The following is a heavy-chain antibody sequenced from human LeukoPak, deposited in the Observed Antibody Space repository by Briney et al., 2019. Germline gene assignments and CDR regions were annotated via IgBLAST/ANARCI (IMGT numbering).Heavy chain of an antibody. J-gene: IGHJ4*02. D-gene: IGHD3-10*01. CDR1: GFTFGSYS. CDR2: ISCSSSYI. CDR3: ARETDYYGSGSYYSPSMDY. Sequence: PGGSLRLSCAASGFTFGSYSMNWVRQAPGKGLEWVSSISCSSSYIYYADSVKGRFTISRDNAKNSLYLQMNSLRAEDTAVYYCARETDYYGSGSYYSPSMDYWGQGTLVTVSS. V-gene: IGHV3-21*01.